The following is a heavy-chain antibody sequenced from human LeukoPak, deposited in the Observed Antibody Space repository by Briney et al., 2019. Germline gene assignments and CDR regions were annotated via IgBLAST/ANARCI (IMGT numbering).Heavy chain of an antibody. CDR3: ARVADYYGSGSSPMDV. V-gene: IGHV4-38-2*02. CDR1: GYSISSGYY. Sequence: PSETLSLTCTVSGYSISSGYYWGWIRRPPGKGLEWIGSIYHSGSTYYNPSLKSRVTISVDTSKNQFSLKLSSVTAADTAVYYCARVADYYGSGSSPMDVWGKGTTVTVSS. J-gene: IGHJ6*03. D-gene: IGHD3-10*01. CDR2: IYHSGST.